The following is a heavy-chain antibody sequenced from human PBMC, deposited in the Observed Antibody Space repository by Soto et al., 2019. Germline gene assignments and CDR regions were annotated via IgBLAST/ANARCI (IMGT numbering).Heavy chain of an antibody. D-gene: IGHD2-15*01. V-gene: IGHV4-34*01. CDR2: INHSGST. Sequence: PSETLSLTCAVYGGSFSGYYWSWIHQPPGKGLEWIGEINHSGSTNYNPSLKSRVTISVDTSKNQFSLKLSSVTAADTAVYYCARGRKFGYCSGGSCPVRHWFDPWGQGTLVTVSS. CDR3: ARGRKFGYCSGGSCPVRHWFDP. J-gene: IGHJ5*02. CDR1: GGSFSGYY.